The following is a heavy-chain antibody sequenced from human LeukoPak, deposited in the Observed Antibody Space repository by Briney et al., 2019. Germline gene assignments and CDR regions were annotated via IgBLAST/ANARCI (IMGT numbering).Heavy chain of an antibody. V-gene: IGHV4-59*01. D-gene: IGHD5-24*01. CDR1: GGLISSYY. J-gene: IGHJ3*02. Sequence: SETLSLTCTVSGGLISSYYWSWIRQPPGKGLEWIGYIYYSGSTNYNPSPKSRVTISVETAKNQFSLKLSSVTAADTAVYYCATMGWVETDTGWGYFIDIWGQGAMVTVSS. CDR2: IYYSGST. CDR3: ATMGWVETDTGWGYFIDI.